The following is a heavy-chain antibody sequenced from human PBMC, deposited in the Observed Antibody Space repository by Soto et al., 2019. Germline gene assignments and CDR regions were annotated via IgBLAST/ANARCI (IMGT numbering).Heavy chain of an antibody. CDR1: SASISSEQW. CDR3: ARSFGWYAIDQ. D-gene: IGHD6-19*01. Sequence: QMQLQESGPGLVKPSETLSLTCADSSASISSEQWWSWVRQPPGKGLEWIGDIHHTGRTNNNPSLNSRVTMSVDKSKNQFSLNLNSVTAADTAVYYCARSFGWYAIDQWGQGTLVTVSS. CDR2: IHHTGRT. V-gene: IGHV4-4*02. J-gene: IGHJ4*02.